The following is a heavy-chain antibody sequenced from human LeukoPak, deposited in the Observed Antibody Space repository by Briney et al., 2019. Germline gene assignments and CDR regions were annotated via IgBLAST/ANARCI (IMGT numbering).Heavy chain of an antibody. CDR3: ARGPNYPSPSPFDY. V-gene: IGHV1-18*01. D-gene: IGHD5-24*01. Sequence: ASVKVSCKASGYTFVAYGMSWVRQAPGQGLEWMGWISVNNGNTKYAQKFQGRLTMTTDTSTNTIYMEMRGLKSDDTAVYYCARGPNYPSPSPFDYWGQGTLVTVSS. CDR2: ISVNNGNT. J-gene: IGHJ4*02. CDR1: GYTFVAYG.